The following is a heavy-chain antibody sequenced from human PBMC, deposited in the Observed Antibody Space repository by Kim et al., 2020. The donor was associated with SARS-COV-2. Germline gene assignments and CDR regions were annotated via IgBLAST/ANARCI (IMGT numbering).Heavy chain of an antibody. CDR3: AKDSDSSGYDHYYGMDV. J-gene: IGHJ6*02. Sequence: GGSLRLSCAASGFTFSSYAMSWVRQAPGKGLEWVSVIYSGGSSTYYADSVKGRFTISRDNSKNTLYLQMNSLRAEDTAVYYCAKDSDSSGYDHYYGMDVWGQGTTVTVSS. CDR1: GFTFSSYA. V-gene: IGHV3-23*03. D-gene: IGHD3-22*01. CDR2: IYSGGSST.